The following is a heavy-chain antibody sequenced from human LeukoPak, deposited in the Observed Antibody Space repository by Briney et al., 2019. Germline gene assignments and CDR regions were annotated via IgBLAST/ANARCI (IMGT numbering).Heavy chain of an antibody. Sequence: PGASLRLSCAASGFTFSSYAMSWVRQAPGKGLEWVSAISGSGGSTYYADSVKGRFTISRDNSKNTLYLQMNSLRAEDTAVYYCARDFNNYYYGSGTFPSSNGYWGQGTLVTVSS. CDR2: ISGSGGST. CDR3: ARDFNNYYYGSGTFPSSNGY. CDR1: GFTFSSYA. V-gene: IGHV3-23*01. J-gene: IGHJ4*02. D-gene: IGHD3-10*01.